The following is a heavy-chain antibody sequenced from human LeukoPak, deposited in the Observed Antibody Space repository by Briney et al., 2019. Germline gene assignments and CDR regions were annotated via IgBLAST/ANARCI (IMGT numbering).Heavy chain of an antibody. CDR2: INHGGST. CDR3: ARVRYSRGSGYYDYYGMDV. D-gene: IGHD3-9*01. Sequence: SETLSLTCTVSGVSFSGYSWSWVRQPPGKGLEWIGEINHGGSTNYNPSLKGRVTISLDTSKNQFSLELSSVTAADTAVHYCARVRYSRGSGYYDYYGMDVWGQGTTVTVSS. V-gene: IGHV4-34*01. CDR1: GVSFSGYS. J-gene: IGHJ6*02.